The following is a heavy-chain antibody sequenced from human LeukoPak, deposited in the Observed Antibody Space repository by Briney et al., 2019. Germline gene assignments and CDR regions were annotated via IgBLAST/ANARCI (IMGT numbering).Heavy chain of an antibody. CDR3: VRDTSFKIDY. V-gene: IGHV3-74*01. CDR2: INHDGSDI. Sequence: GGSLRLSCAVSGFSVTSYVMHWVRQAQGEGLVWVSRINHDGSDISYADSVKGRSTISRDSAKNSLYLQMNSLRVDDTAVYYCVRDTSFKIDYWGQGTLVTVSS. J-gene: IGHJ4*02. D-gene: IGHD2-2*01. CDR1: GFSVTSYV.